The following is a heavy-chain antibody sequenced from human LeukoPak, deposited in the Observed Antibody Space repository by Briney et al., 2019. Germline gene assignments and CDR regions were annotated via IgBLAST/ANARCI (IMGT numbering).Heavy chain of an antibody. CDR1: GGSISSGDYY. J-gene: IGHJ4*02. V-gene: IGHV4-30-4*08. D-gene: IGHD3-22*01. CDR2: IYYSGST. Sequence: PSETLCLTCTVSGGSISSGDYYWSWIRQPPGKGLEWIGYIYYSGSTYYNPSLKSRVTISVDTSKNQFSLKLSSVTAADTAVYYCARDPLKYYDSSGYRWGQGTLVTVSS. CDR3: ARDPLKYYDSSGYR.